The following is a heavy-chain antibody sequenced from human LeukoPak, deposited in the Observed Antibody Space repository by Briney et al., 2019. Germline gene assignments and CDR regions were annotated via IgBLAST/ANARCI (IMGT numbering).Heavy chain of an antibody. J-gene: IGHJ4*02. CDR1: GGSIGSYY. CDR2: IYSSGST. CDR3: ASDYGD. V-gene: IGHV4-4*07. D-gene: IGHD4-17*01. Sequence: SETLSLTCTVSGGSIGSYYWSWIRQPAGKGLEWIGRIYSSGSTNYNPPLKSRVTISVDKSRNQFSLKLSSVTAADTAVYYCASDYGDWGQGTLVTVSS.